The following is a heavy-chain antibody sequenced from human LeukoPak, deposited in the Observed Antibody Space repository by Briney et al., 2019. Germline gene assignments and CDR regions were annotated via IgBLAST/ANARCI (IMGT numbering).Heavy chain of an antibody. CDR3: ARGDGSGSIPLDY. CDR2: IYYSGST. CDR1: GGSISSYY. V-gene: IGHV4-59*01. J-gene: IGHJ4*02. Sequence: SETLSLTCTVSGGSISSYYWSWIRQPPGKGLEWIGYIYYSGSTNYNPSLKSRVTISVDTSKNQFSLKLRSVTAADTAVYYCARGDGSGSIPLDYWGQGTLVTVSS. D-gene: IGHD3-10*01.